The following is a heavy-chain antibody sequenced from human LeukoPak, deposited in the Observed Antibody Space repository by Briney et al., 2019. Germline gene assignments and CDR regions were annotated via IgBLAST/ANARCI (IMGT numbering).Heavy chain of an antibody. CDR2: ISSSSSTI. CDR3: AEDIGYFVVGVAAMDV. D-gene: IGHD2-15*01. V-gene: IGHV3-48*01. Sequence: GGSLRLSCAASGFTFSSYSMNWVRQAPGKGLEWVSYISSSSSTIYYADSVKGRFTISRDNAKNSLYLQMNSLRAEDTAVYYCAEDIGYFVVGVAAMDVWGKGTTVTFSS. CDR1: GFTFSSYS. J-gene: IGHJ6*04.